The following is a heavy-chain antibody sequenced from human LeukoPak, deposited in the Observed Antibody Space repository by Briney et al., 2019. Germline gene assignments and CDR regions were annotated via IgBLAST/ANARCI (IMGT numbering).Heavy chain of an antibody. J-gene: IGHJ4*02. V-gene: IGHV3-74*01. CDR1: GFTFRNYW. CDR2: INSDGSNT. CDR3: VVANCGGDCSH. D-gene: IGHD2-21*02. Sequence: GGSLRLSCAASGFTFRNYWMYWVRQAPGKGLVWVSRINSDGSNTGYAYSVKGRFTISRDNAKNTLYLHMNSLRADDTAVYYCVVANCGGDCSHWGQGTLVTVSS.